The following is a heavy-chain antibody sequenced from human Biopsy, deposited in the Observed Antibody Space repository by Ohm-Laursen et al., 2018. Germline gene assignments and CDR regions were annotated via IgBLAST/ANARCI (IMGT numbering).Heavy chain of an antibody. V-gene: IGHV3-9*01. Sequence: SLRLSCAASGFSFDDFAMHWVRQSPGKGLEWVAGIDWNSRNINYGDSMKGRFSVSRDNAKNSLYLQMNSLRGEDTALYYCVKDTNWNYVWDRPGATKGMDVWGQGTTVTVSS. D-gene: IGHD1-7*01. CDR1: GFSFDDFA. J-gene: IGHJ6*02. CDR3: VKDTNWNYVWDRPGATKGMDV. CDR2: IDWNSRNI.